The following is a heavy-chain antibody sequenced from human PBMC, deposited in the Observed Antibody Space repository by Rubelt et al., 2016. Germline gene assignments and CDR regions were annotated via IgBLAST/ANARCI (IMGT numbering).Heavy chain of an antibody. V-gene: IGHV4-39*07. J-gene: IGHJ4*02. CDR3: ARVNRYYFDY. CDR2: IYHSGST. Sequence: QVQLQESGPGLVKPSETLSLTCTVSGGSISSSTYSWGWIRQPPGKGLEWIGEIYHSGSTNYNPSLKSRVTISVDKSKNQFSLGLTSVTAAGTAVYYCARVNRYYFDYWGQGTLVTVSS. CDR1: GGSISSSTYS.